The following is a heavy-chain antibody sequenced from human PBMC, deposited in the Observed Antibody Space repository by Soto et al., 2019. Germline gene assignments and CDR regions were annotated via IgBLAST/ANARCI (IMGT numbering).Heavy chain of an antibody. D-gene: IGHD3-10*01. CDR2: ISYDGSNT. V-gene: IGHV3-30-3*01. Sequence: GGSLRLSCATSGFTFTNYAMHWIRQAPGKGLEWVATISYDGSNTYYSDSVMGRFTISRDNFKNTLYLQMNSLRPDDTALYYCATGEAFGSGSYHSSPNYYFGLDVWGQGTTVTVSS. CDR3: ATGEAFGSGSYHSSPNYYFGLDV. CDR1: GFTFTNYA. J-gene: IGHJ6*02.